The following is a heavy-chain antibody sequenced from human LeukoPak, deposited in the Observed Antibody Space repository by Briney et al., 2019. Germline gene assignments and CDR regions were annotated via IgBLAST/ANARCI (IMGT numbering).Heavy chain of an antibody. Sequence: PSETLSLTCTVSGGSISSYHWSWIRQPPGKGLEWIGYIYYSGSTNYNPSLKSRVTISVDTSKNQFSLKLSSVTAADTAVYYCARHFAFSYYYMDVWGKGTTVTVSS. CDR1: GGSISSYH. CDR3: ARHFAFSYYYMDV. CDR2: IYYSGST. J-gene: IGHJ6*03. V-gene: IGHV4-59*08.